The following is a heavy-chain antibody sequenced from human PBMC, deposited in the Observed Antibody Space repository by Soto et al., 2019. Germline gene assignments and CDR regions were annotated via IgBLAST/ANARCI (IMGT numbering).Heavy chain of an antibody. CDR2: ISGSGGST. J-gene: IGHJ4*02. CDR3: AKDGVYYDSSGYYYLDY. CDR1: GFTFSSYA. D-gene: IGHD3-22*01. Sequence: GGSLRLSCAASGFTFSSYAMSWVRQAPGKGLEWVSAISGSGGSTYYADSVKGRFTISRDNSKNTLYLQMNSLRAEDTAVYYCAKDGVYYDSSGYYYLDYWGQGTLVTVSS. V-gene: IGHV3-23*01.